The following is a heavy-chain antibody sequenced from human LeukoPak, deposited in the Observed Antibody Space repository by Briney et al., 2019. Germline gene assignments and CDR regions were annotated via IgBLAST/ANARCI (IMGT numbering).Heavy chain of an antibody. CDR1: GGTFSSYA. J-gene: IGHJ6*02. D-gene: IGHD5-18*01. CDR2: INPSGGST. Sequence: ASVKVSCKASGGTFSSYAISWVRQAPGQGLEWMGIINPSGGSTSYAQKFQGRVTMTRDTSTSTVYMELSSLRSEDTAVYYCAREQLWFSFSFYYYGMDVWGQGTTVTVSS. V-gene: IGHV1-46*01. CDR3: AREQLWFSFSFYYYGMDV.